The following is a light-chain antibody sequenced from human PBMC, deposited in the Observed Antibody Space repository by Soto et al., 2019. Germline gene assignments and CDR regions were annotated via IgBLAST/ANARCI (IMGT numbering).Light chain of an antibody. J-gene: IGKJ1*01. Sequence: EIVLTQSPGTLSLSPVERATLSFRASQSVTSRYLAWYQQKPGQAPRLLIYDASNRATGIPARFSGSGSGTEFTLTISSLQSEDSAVYYCHQYNNWWTFGQGTKVDIK. CDR1: QSVTSRY. CDR3: HQYNNWWT. CDR2: DAS. V-gene: IGKV3D-15*01.